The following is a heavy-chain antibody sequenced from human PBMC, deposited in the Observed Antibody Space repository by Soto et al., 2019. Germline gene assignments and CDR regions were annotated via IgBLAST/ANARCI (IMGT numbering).Heavy chain of an antibody. D-gene: IGHD5-18*01. CDR1: RDSVSSNSAA. V-gene: IGHV6-1*01. CDR2: TYYRCKRYS. CDR3: ARGPETTMGTFDI. Sequence: SQTLSLTCAISRDSVSSNSAAWHWIRQSPSRGLEWLGRTYYRCKRYSSYAVSVKSRITINPDTSKNQFTLQLNSVTPEDTAVYYCARGPETTMGTFDIWGQGTVVTVSS. J-gene: IGHJ3*02.